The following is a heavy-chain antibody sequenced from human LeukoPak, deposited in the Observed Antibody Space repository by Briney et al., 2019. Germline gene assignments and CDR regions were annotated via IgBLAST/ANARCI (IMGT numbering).Heavy chain of an antibody. D-gene: IGHD2-8*02. CDR3: VTYCTGLYKGLEF. CDR1: GFTFSSYW. Sequence: PGGSLRLSCAASGFTFSSYWMSWVRQAPGKGLEWVANIKQDGSEKYYVDSVKGRFTLSRDNAQNSLYLQMSSLRVEDTAVYYCVTYCTGLYKGLEFWGQGTQVTVSS. V-gene: IGHV3-7*03. CDR2: IKQDGSEK. J-gene: IGHJ4*02.